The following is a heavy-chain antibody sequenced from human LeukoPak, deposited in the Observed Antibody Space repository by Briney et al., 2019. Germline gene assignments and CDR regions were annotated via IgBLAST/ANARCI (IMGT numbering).Heavy chain of an antibody. CDR1: GGSISSDY. Sequence: SETLSLTCTVSGGSISSDYWNWFRQPPGKGLEWIGYIYYSGSTHYNPSLKSRVTMSVDTSKNQFSLKLSSVTAADTAVYYCASYVVNRQLAYYWGQGTLVTVSS. V-gene: IGHV4-59*12. D-gene: IGHD6-13*01. CDR2: IYYSGST. J-gene: IGHJ4*02. CDR3: ASYVVNRQLAYY.